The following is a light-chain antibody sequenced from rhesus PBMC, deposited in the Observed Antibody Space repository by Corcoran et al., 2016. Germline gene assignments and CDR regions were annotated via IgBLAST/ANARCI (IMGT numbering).Light chain of an antibody. CDR1: TSDIGTYSY. J-gene: IGLJ3*01. CDR3: CSYTTGSTVL. Sequence: QSAPTQPPSVSGSPGQSVTISFTGTTSDIGTYSYVSWYQQHPGKAPKLLIYGVSNRPSGVSDRFSASKSGNTASLTISGLQLEDEADDYCCSYTTGSTVLFGGGTRLTVL. CDR2: GVS. V-gene: IGLV2S7*01.